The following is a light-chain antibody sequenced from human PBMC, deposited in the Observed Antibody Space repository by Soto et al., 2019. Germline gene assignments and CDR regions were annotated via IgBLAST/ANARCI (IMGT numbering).Light chain of an antibody. CDR2: DVT. J-gene: IGLJ2*01. V-gene: IGLV2-8*01. Sequence: SALTQPPSASGSPGQSVTISCTGTSSDVGGYNYVSWYQQHPGKAPKLMIFDVTKRPSGVPDRFSGSKSGNTASLTVSGLQAEDEADYYCSSYVGSNNFVFGGGTKLTVL. CDR3: SSYVGSNNFV. CDR1: SSDVGGYNY.